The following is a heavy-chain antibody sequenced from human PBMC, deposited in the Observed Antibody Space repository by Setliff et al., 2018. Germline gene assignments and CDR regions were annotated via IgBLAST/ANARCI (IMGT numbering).Heavy chain of an antibody. CDR3: TTDPDDFRLDY. CDR2: IRSKPFGGTI. Sequence: PGGFLRLSCSTSGFTFADYAMNWVRQAPGKGLEWVSFIRSKPFGGTIVYAASVRGRFTISRDDSKSITYLQMNSLKTEDTAVYYCTTDPDDFRLDYWGQGTLVTVSS. V-gene: IGHV3-49*04. CDR1: GFTFADYA. J-gene: IGHJ4*02. D-gene: IGHD2-21*02.